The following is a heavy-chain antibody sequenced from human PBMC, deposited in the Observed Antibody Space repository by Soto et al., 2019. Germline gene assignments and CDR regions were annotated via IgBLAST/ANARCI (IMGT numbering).Heavy chain of an antibody. V-gene: IGHV1-69*08. Sequence: QVQLVQSGAEVKKPGSSVKVSCKASGGTFSSYTISWVRQAPGQGLEWMGRIIPILGIANYAQKFQGRVTITADKSTSTAYMELSSLRSEDTAVYYCARDGGSPVWGAAFDIWGQGTMVTVSS. CDR1: GGTFSSYT. CDR3: ARDGGSPVWGAAFDI. CDR2: IIPILGIA. D-gene: IGHD3-16*01. J-gene: IGHJ3*02.